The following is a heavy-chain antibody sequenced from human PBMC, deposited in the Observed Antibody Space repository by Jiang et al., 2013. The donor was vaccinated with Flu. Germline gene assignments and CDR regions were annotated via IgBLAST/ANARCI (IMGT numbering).Heavy chain of an antibody. CDR2: IYYSGSI. D-gene: IGHD2-2*01. V-gene: IGHV4-39*01. CDR3: ARRGLVVVPAANAFDI. J-gene: IGHJ3*02. CDR1: GGSISSSSYY. Sequence: GPGLVKPSETLSLTCTVSGGSISSSSYYWGWIRQPPGKGLEWIGSIYYSGSIYYNPSLKSRVTISVDTSKNQFSLKLSSVTAADTAVYYCARRGLVVVPAANAFDIWGQGTMVTVSS.